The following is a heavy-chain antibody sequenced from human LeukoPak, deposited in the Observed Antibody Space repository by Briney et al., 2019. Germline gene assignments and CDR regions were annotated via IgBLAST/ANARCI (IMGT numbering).Heavy chain of an antibody. J-gene: IGHJ4*02. CDR3: AKDSYCSSTSCYRGRDY. CDR1: GFTFSSYA. Sequence: GGPLRLSCAASGFTFSSYAMSWVRQAPGKGLEWASAISGSGGSTYSADSLKGRFTTPRNNSKNTLYLQMNSMRAEDTAVYYCAKDSYCSSTSCYRGRDYWGQGTLVTVSS. V-gene: IGHV3-23*01. D-gene: IGHD2-2*02. CDR2: ISGSGGST.